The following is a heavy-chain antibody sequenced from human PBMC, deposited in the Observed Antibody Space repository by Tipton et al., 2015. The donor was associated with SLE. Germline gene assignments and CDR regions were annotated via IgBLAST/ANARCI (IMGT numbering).Heavy chain of an antibody. J-gene: IGHJ5*02. CDR2: IYYSGST. V-gene: IGHV4-59*12. D-gene: IGHD2-8*01. Sequence: GLVKPSETLSLTCTVSGGSISRYYWSWIRQSPEKGLEWIGYIYYSGSTKYNPSLESRVTISVDTSKNQFSLRLNSVVAADTGVYYCARGGTGDGTNPFDPWGQGTLVTVSS. CDR3: ARGGTGDGTNPFDP. CDR1: GGSISRYY.